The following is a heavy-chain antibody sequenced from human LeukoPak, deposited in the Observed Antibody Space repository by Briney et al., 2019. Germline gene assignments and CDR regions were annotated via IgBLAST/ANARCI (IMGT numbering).Heavy chain of an antibody. V-gene: IGHV1-18*01. D-gene: IGHD3-22*01. CDR3: ARVDYYDSSGHPSGAFDI. Sequence: ASVKVSFKASGYTFTSYGISWVRQAPGQGLEWMGWISAYNGNTNYAQKLQGRVTMTTDTSTSTAYMELRSLRSDDTAVYYCARVDYYDSSGHPSGAFDIWGQGTMVTVSS. CDR1: GYTFTSYG. CDR2: ISAYNGNT. J-gene: IGHJ3*02.